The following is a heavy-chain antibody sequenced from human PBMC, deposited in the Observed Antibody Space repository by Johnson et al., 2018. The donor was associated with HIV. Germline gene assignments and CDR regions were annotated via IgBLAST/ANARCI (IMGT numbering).Heavy chain of an antibody. CDR2: IRSSGSTI. CDR1: GFTFSDYY. D-gene: IGHD4-17*01. Sequence: QVQLVESGGGVVQPGRSLRLSCAASGFTFSDYYMSWIRQAPGKGLEWVSYIRSSGSTIYYAYSVKGRFTISRDNAKHSLYLQMNSLRAEDTAVYYCARGRTRLRHDAFTIWGQVTMVTVSS. CDR3: ARGRTRLRHDAFTI. J-gene: IGHJ3*02. V-gene: IGHV3-11*04.